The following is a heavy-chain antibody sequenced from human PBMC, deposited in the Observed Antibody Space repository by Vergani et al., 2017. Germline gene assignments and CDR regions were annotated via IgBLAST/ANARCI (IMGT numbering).Heavy chain of an antibody. J-gene: IGHJ2*01. V-gene: IGHV3-48*04. CDR2: ISSSGSTK. CDR3: ARGVGEAEGCDL. CDR1: GFTFSSYA. D-gene: IGHD1-26*01. Sequence: EVQLLESGGGLVQPGGSLRLSCAASGFTFSSYAMSWVRQAPGKGLEWVSYISSSGSTKYYADSVKGRFTISRDNAKNSLYLQMNSRRAEDTAVYYCARGVGEAEGCDLWGRGTLVTVSS.